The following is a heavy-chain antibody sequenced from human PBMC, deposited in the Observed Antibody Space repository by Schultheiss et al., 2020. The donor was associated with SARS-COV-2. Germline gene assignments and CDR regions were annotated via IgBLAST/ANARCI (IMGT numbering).Heavy chain of an antibody. J-gene: IGHJ3*02. CDR1: GGSISSYY. Sequence: SETLSLTCTVSGGSISSYYWSWIRQPPGKGLEWIGYIYYSGSTNYNPSLKSRVTISVDTSKNQFSLKLSSVTAADTAVYYCARDGRGIRNIAVAGTGAFDIWGQGTMVTVSS. CDR2: IYYSGST. D-gene: IGHD6-19*01. CDR3: ARDGRGIRNIAVAGTGAFDI. V-gene: IGHV4-59*12.